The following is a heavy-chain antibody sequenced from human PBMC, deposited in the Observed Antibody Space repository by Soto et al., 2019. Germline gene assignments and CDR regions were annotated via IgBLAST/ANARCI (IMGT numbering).Heavy chain of an antibody. CDR3: AGVPSLRGMEV. J-gene: IGHJ6*01. Sequence: SQTLSLTCAISVYSVSSDSAAWIWIIQSPSRGLEWLGRTYYRSKWSNDYAVSVKSRITITPDTSKNQLSLLLYSVTPEDTAVFYCAGVPSLRGMEVLGQGTAGNVSS. CDR1: VYSVSSDSAA. D-gene: IGHD3-16*02. V-gene: IGHV6-1*01. CDR2: TYYRSKWSN.